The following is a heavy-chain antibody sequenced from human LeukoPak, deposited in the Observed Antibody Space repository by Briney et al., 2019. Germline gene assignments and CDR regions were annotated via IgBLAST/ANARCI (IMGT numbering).Heavy chain of an antibody. CDR2: IYYSGST. J-gene: IGHJ4*02. Sequence: AGGSLRLSCAASGFTFSSYAMHWVRQPPGKGLEWIGSIYYSGSTYYNPSLKSRVTISVDTSKNQFSLKLSSVTAADTAVYYCARETHENYYDSSGYPEGYWGQGTLVTVSS. CDR1: GFTFSSYA. CDR3: ARETHENYYDSSGYPEGY. V-gene: IGHV4-39*07. D-gene: IGHD3-22*01.